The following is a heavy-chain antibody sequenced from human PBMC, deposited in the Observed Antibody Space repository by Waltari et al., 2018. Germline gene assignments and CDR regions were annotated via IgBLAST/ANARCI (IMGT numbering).Heavy chain of an antibody. CDR1: GYSLSRGYY. J-gene: IGHJ5*02. CDR2: SYQCGST. Sequence: QVQLQESGPGLVKPSETLSLTCTVSGYSLSRGYYCAWIRQPPGQGLEWIGSSYQCGSTYYNPSLKSRVTISVDTSKNQFSLKLSSVTAADTAVYYCARDHPEWLLYHWFDPWGQGTLVTVSS. V-gene: IGHV4-38-2*02. CDR3: ARDHPEWLLYHWFDP. D-gene: IGHD3-3*01.